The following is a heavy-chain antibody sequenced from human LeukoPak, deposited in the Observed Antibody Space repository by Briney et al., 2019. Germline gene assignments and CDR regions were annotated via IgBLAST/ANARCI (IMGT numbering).Heavy chain of an antibody. J-gene: IGHJ4*02. CDR3: ARGETHYDYVWGSYRYTGASAAYYFDY. CDR2: IYHSGST. Sequence: PSETLSLTCAVSGGSISSGGYSWSWIRQPPGKGLEWIGYIYHSGSTYYNPSPKSRVTISVDTSKNQFSLKLSSVTAADTAVYYCARGETHYDYVWGSYRYTGASAAYYFDYWGQGTLVTVSS. CDR1: GGSISSGGYS. D-gene: IGHD3-16*02. V-gene: IGHV4-30-2*01.